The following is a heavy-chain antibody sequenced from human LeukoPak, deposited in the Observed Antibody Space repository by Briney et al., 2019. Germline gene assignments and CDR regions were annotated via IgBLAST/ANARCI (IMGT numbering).Heavy chain of an antibody. D-gene: IGHD3-10*01. CDR2: IYYSGST. CDR1: GGSISSSSYY. Sequence: PSETLSLTSTVSGGSISSSSYYWGWIRQPPGKGLEWIGSIYYSGSTYYNPSLKSRVTISVDTSKNQFSLKLSSVTAADTAVYYCASLKEFKDAFDIWGQGTMVTVSS. CDR3: ASLKEFKDAFDI. J-gene: IGHJ3*02. V-gene: IGHV4-39*01.